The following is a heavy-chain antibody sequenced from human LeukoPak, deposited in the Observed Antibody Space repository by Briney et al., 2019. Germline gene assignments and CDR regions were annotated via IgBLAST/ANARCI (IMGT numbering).Heavy chain of an antibody. V-gene: IGHV1-18*01. D-gene: IGHD3-22*01. J-gene: IGHJ3*02. CDR3: ARGYYDSSEGAFDI. Sequence: ASVKVSCKASGYTFTSYGISWVRQAPGQGLEWTGWISAYNGNTNYAQKLQGRVTMTTDTSTSTAYMELRSLRSDDTAVYYCARGYYDSSEGAFDIWGQGTMVTVSS. CDR1: GYTFTSYG. CDR2: ISAYNGNT.